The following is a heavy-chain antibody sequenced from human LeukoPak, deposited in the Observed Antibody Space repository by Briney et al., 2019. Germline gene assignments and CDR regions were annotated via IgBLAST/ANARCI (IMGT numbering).Heavy chain of an antibody. D-gene: IGHD3-10*01. V-gene: IGHV3-7*01. Sequence: GGSLRLSCAASGFTFSSYWMSWVRQAPGKGLEWVANIKQDGSEKYYVDSVKGRFTISRDNAKNSLYLQMNSLRAEDTAVYYCARDKPVLWFGELSHWGQGTLVTVSS. CDR3: ARDKPVLWFGELSH. J-gene: IGHJ4*02. CDR2: IKQDGSEK. CDR1: GFTFSSYW.